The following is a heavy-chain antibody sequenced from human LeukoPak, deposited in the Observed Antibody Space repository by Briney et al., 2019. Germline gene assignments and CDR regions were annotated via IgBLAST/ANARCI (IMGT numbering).Heavy chain of an antibody. CDR1: GFTFSSYG. Sequence: GGSLRLSCAASGFTFSSYGMHWVRQAPGKGLEWVAVISYDGSNKYCADSVKGRFTISRDNSKNTLYLQMNSLRAEDTAVYYCAKDRIAAAALPDYWGQGTLVTVSS. J-gene: IGHJ4*02. CDR3: AKDRIAAAALPDY. CDR2: ISYDGSNK. D-gene: IGHD6-13*01. V-gene: IGHV3-30*18.